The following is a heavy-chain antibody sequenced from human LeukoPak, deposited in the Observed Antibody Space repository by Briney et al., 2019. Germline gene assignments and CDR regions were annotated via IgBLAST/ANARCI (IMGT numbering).Heavy chain of an antibody. Sequence: SETLSLTCTVSGASISSHYWSWIRQPPGKGLEWIAYISYSGSTNYNPSLKSRVTISVDTSKNQLSLKVRSVTAADTAVYYCARDGGSRSFPLDSDHWGQGTLVTVSS. J-gene: IGHJ4*02. CDR3: ARDGGSRSFPLDSDH. V-gene: IGHV4-59*11. CDR2: ISYSGST. CDR1: GASISSHY. D-gene: IGHD3-10*01.